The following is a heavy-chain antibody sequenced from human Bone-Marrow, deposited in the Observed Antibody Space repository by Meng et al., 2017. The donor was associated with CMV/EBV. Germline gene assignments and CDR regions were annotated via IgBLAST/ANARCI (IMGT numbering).Heavy chain of an antibody. CDR2: ISWDGGST. J-gene: IGHJ6*02. D-gene: IGHD3-3*02. CDR1: GSTFDDYA. Sequence: EFLKISCASSGSTFDDYAMHWVRRAPGKGLEWVSLISWDGGSTYYEDSVKGRFTISRDNSKNSLYLQMNSLRAEDTALYYCAKALLAYYGMDVWGQGTTVTVSS. CDR3: AKALLAYYGMDV. V-gene: IGHV3-43D*03.